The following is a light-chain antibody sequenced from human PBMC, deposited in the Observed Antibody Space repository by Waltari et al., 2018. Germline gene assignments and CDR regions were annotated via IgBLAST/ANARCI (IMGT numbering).Light chain of an antibody. V-gene: IGKV4-1*01. CDR1: QSVLYSSNNKNY. CDR2: WAS. J-gene: IGKJ4*01. CDR3: QNRRNWPLLT. Sequence: DIVMTQSPDSLAVSLGERATINCKSSQSVLYSSNNKNYLAWYQQKPGQPPKLLIYWASTRESGVPDRFSGSGSGTDFTLTISSLQAEDVAVYYCQNRRNWPLLTFGGGTKVEIK.